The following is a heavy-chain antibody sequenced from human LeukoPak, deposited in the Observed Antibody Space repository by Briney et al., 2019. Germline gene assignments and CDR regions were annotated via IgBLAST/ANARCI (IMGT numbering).Heavy chain of an antibody. CDR3: ARVAVAAGLDY. CDR2: ISYDGSNK. Sequence: PGGSLRLSGSASGFTFSSFAIHWVRQAPGKGLEWVAVISYDGSNKYYADSVKGRFTISRDNSKNTLYLQMNSLRAEDTAVYYCARVAVAAGLDYWGQGTLVTVSS. V-gene: IGHV3-30*03. J-gene: IGHJ4*02. D-gene: IGHD6-13*01. CDR1: GFTFSSFA.